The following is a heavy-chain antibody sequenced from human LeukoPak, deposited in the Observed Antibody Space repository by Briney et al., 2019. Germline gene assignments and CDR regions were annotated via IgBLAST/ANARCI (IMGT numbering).Heavy chain of an antibody. D-gene: IGHD1-26*01. CDR2: IYSAGNT. Sequence: PGGSLRLSCAASGFTVSSSYMSWVRQAPGKGLEWVSVIYSAGNTYYADSVKGRFTISRDNAKNSLYLQMNSLRADDTAVYYCARVSESYHDYWGQGTLVTVSS. V-gene: IGHV3-53*01. J-gene: IGHJ4*02. CDR1: GFTVSSSY. CDR3: ARVSESYHDY.